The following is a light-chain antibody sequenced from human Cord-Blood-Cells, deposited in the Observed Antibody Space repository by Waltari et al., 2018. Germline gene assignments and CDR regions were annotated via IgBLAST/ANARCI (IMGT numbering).Light chain of an antibody. CDR1: SSTLGSNY. V-gene: IGLV1-47*01. CDR3: AAWDDSLSGWV. CDR2: RNN. J-gene: IGLJ3*02. Sequence: QSVLTQPPSASGTPGQRVTISCSGSSSTLGSNYVYWYQQLTGTAPKLLIYRNNQRPSGVPDRFSGSKSGTSASLAISGLRSEDEADYYCAAWDDSLSGWVFGGGTKLTVL.